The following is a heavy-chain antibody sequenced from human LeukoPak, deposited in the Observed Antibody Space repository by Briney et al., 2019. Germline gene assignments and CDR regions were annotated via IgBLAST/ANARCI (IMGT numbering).Heavy chain of an antibody. CDR1: GGSISSSSYY. Sequence: SETLSLTCTVSGGSISSSSYYWGWIRQPPGKGLEWISNIYYSGSTYYNPSLKSRVTMSVDTSKNQFSLKLSSVTAADTAMYYCARQTSMVTMYYFDQWGQGTLVTVSS. D-gene: IGHD2-21*02. CDR3: ARQTSMVTMYYFDQ. V-gene: IGHV4-39*01. J-gene: IGHJ4*02. CDR2: IYYSGST.